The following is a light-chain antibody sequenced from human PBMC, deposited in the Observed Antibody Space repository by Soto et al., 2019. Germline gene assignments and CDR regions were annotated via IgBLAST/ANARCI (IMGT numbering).Light chain of an antibody. V-gene: IGKV1-27*01. CDR3: QKFNSVPHT. CDR2: AAS. CDR1: QDISHY. J-gene: IGKJ2*01. Sequence: DIQMTQSPSSLSASVGDRVTITCRASQDISHYLSWYQQKPGKVPSLLIYAASALQSGVPSRFSGSGSWTDFTLTISNLQPEDVATYYCQKFNSVPHTFGQGTKLDIK.